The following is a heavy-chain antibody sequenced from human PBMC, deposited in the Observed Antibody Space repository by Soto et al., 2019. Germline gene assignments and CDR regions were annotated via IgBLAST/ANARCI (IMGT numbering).Heavy chain of an antibody. Sequence: QVQLQESGPGLVKPSGTLSLTCAVSGGSISSSNWWSWVRQPPGKGLEWIGEIYHSGSTNYNPSLKSRVTISVDKSKNHFSLKLSPVTAAETTEYYCARDGDYDYVWRSYRSSAGRDDYWGQGTLVTVSS. D-gene: IGHD3-16*02. V-gene: IGHV4-4*02. CDR1: GGSISSSNW. CDR3: ARDGDYDYVWRSYRSSAGRDDY. CDR2: IYHSGST. J-gene: IGHJ4*02.